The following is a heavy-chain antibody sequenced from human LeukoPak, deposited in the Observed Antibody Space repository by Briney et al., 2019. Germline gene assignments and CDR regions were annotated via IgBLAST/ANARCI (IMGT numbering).Heavy chain of an antibody. Sequence: SETLSLTCAVYGGPFSGYYWSWIRQPPGKGLEWIGEINHSGSTNYNPSLKGRVTISVDTSKNQFSLKLSSVTAADTAVYYCARAHGVIVVVPAANQNWFDPWGQGTLVTVSS. V-gene: IGHV4-34*01. CDR3: ARAHGVIVVVPAANQNWFDP. D-gene: IGHD2-2*01. CDR2: INHSGST. J-gene: IGHJ5*02. CDR1: GGPFSGYY.